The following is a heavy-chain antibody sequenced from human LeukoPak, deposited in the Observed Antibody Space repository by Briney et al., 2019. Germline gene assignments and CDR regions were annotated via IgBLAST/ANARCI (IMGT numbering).Heavy chain of an antibody. CDR1: GFIVSHNY. CDR2: IYSGGST. D-gene: IGHD2-15*01. CDR3: ARPHCGGGSCYLDY. Sequence: GGSLRLSCAASGFIVSHNYMSWVRQAPGKGLESVSLIYSGGSTYYADSVKGRFTISRDNSKNTLYLQMNNLGVEDAAVYYCARPHCGGGSCYLDYWGQGTLVTVSS. J-gene: IGHJ4*02. V-gene: IGHV3-53*01.